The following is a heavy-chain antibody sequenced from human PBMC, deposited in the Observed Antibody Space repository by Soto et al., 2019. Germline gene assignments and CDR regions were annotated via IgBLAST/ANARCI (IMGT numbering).Heavy chain of an antibody. CDR3: ARLNPWGSAKYYFDY. J-gene: IGHJ4*02. CDR2: IYYTGTT. Sequence: QVQLQESGPGLVKPSETLSLTCTVSDDSVSSGSYYWSWVRQPPGRGLEWFGYIYYTGTTNYNPSLKSRVAISVDTSRNRFSLKLRSVTAADTAVYYCARLNPWGSAKYYFDYWGQGILVTVSS. CDR1: DDSVSSGSYY. V-gene: IGHV4-61*01. D-gene: IGHD3-16*01.